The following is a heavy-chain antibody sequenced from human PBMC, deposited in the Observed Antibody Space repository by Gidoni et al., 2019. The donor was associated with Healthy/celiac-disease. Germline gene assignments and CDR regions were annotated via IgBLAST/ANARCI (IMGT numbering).Heavy chain of an antibody. CDR1: GFTFSNAW. V-gene: IGHV3-15*07. CDR3: TTRFWSGYYTVYYYYGMDV. Sequence: EVQLVESGGGLVKPVGSLRLSCAASGFTFSNAWMHWVRQAPGKGLEWVDRIKSKTDGGTTDYAAPVKGRFTISRDDSKNTLYLQMNSLKTEDTAVYYCTTRFWSGYYTVYYYYGMDVWGQGTTVTVSS. CDR2: IKSKTDGGTT. D-gene: IGHD3-3*01. J-gene: IGHJ6*02.